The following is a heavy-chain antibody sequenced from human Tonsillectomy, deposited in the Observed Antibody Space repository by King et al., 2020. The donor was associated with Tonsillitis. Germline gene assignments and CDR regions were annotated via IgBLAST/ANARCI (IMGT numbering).Heavy chain of an antibody. D-gene: IGHD4-17*01. V-gene: IGHV3-64*01. Sequence: VQLVESGGGLVQPGGSLRLSCAASGFTFTSYNMHWVRQAPGKGLEFVSAIDNNGGGTYYSNSVKGRFTISRDNSKNTLYLQMGSLRAEDMAVYYCARVGYGDYGLTEPYYYYYYMDVWGKGTTVTVS. J-gene: IGHJ6*03. CDR2: IDNNGGGT. CDR3: ARVGYGDYGLTEPYYYYYYMDV. CDR1: GFTFTSYN.